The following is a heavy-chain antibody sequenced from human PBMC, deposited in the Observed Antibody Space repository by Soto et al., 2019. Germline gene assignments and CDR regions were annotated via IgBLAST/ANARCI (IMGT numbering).Heavy chain of an antibody. CDR3: AKNGPCSGSGAFDI. Sequence: QVQLVESGGGVVQPGRSLRLSCAASGFTFSSYGIHWVRQAPGKGLEWVAVISYDGNNKYYADSVKGRFTISRDNSKNTLYLQMNSLRAEDTAVYYCAKNGPCSGSGAFDIWGQGTMVTVSS. D-gene: IGHD3-10*02. CDR2: ISYDGNNK. CDR1: GFTFSSYG. V-gene: IGHV3-30*18. J-gene: IGHJ3*02.